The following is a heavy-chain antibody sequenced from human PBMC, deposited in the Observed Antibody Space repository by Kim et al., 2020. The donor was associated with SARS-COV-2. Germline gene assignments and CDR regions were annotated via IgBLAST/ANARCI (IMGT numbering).Heavy chain of an antibody. Sequence: GGSLRLSCAASGFTFGTSPMGWVRQAPGKGLEWVSRLCCDGKRTYYADSVKGRVTISRDKSKNTLYLHMNSLRVEDTAVYYCAKGVTNGGFDYWGQGTQVTVSS. CDR2: LCCDGKRT. V-gene: IGHV3-23*03. J-gene: IGHJ4*02. CDR3: AKGVTNGGFDY. D-gene: IGHD2-8*01. CDR1: GFTFGTSP.